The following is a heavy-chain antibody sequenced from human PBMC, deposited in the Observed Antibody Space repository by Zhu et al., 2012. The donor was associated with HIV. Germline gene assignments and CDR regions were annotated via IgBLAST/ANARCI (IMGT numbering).Heavy chain of an antibody. CDR3: ARGYRYFDY. V-gene: IGHV4-30-2*01. Sequence: QVQLQESGSGLVKPSQTLSLTCAVSGGSISSGGYSWSWIRQPPGKGLEWIGYIYHSGSTYYNPSLKSRVTISVDRSKNQFSLKLSSVTAADTAVYYCARGYRYFDYVGPGNPGSPSP. D-gene: IGHD1-14*01. CDR2: IYHSGST. CDR1: GGSISSGGYS. J-gene: IGHJ4*02.